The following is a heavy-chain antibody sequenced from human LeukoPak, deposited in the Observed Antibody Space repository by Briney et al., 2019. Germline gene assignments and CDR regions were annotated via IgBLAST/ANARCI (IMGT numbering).Heavy chain of an antibody. CDR2: INSSGANT. Sequence: PGGSLRLSCAASGFTISSYAMSWVRQAPGKGLEWVSAINSSGANTYYAHPGKGRFTTSRDTSKTTLYLQINRPRAEDTAVYYSAKGQEFDYWGQGTLVTVSS. CDR1: GFTISSYA. CDR3: AKGQEFDY. J-gene: IGHJ4*02. V-gene: IGHV3-23*01.